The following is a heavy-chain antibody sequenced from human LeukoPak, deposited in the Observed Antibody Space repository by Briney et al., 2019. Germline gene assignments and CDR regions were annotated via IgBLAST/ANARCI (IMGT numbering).Heavy chain of an antibody. V-gene: IGHV4-61*02. D-gene: IGHD6-19*01. J-gene: IGHJ4*02. CDR1: GGSISSGSYY. CDR3: ARVPIAVAARGY. CDR2: IYTSGST. Sequence: SGTLSLTCTISGGSISSGSYYWSWIRQPAGKRLEWIGRIYTSGSTNYNPSLKSRVTISVDTSKNQFSLKLSSVTAADTAVYYCARVPIAVAARGYWGQGTLVTVSS.